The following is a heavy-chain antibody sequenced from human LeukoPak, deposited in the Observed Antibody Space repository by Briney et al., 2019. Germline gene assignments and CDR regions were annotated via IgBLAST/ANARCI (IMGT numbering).Heavy chain of an antibody. CDR3: AKDRGSRGIWFDP. CDR1: GFTFSSYG. CDR2: ISYDGSNK. J-gene: IGHJ5*02. D-gene: IGHD6-13*01. V-gene: IGHV3-30*18. Sequence: LTGGSLRLSCAASGFTFSSYGMHWVRQAPGKGLEWVAVISYDGSNKYYADSVKGRFTISRDNSKNTLYLQMNSLRAEDTAVYYCAKDRGSRGIWFDPWGQGTLVTVSS.